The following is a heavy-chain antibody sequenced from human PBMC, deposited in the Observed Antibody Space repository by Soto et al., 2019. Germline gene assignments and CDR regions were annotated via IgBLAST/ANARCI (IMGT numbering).Heavy chain of an antibody. CDR2: ISSSSSYI. Sequence: EVQLVESGGGLVKPGGSLRLSCAASGFTFSSYSMNWVRQAPGKGLEWVSSISSSSSYIYYADSVKGRFTISRDNAKNALNXXMXSXXAEDTAGYDCARDFGRGDVLLWFGELLAPSGWFDPWGQGTLVTVSS. V-gene: IGHV3-21*01. CDR1: GFTFSSYS. CDR3: ARDFGRGDVLLWFGELLAPSGWFDP. D-gene: IGHD3-10*01. J-gene: IGHJ5*02.